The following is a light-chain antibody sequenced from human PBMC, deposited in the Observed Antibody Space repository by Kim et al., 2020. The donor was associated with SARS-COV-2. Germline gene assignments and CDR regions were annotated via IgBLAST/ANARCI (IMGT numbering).Light chain of an antibody. CDR1: RSNIGYNT. CDR3: SAWDDTLNVV. CDR2: GDN. Sequence: PGQRVTIACSGSRSNIGYNTVIWYQQLPGMAPKLLIYGDNQRPSGVPDRFSGSKCGTSASLAISGLQSEDEAEYYCSAWDDTLNVVFGGGTQLTVL. V-gene: IGLV1-44*01. J-gene: IGLJ2*01.